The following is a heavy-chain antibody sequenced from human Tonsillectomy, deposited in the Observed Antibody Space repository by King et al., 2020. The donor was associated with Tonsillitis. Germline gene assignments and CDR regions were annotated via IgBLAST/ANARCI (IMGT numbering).Heavy chain of an antibody. Sequence: QLQESGPGLVKPSETLSLTCTVSGGSISSSAYFWGWIRQPPGQGRGGIGNVYYSGSTYYNPSLKSRVSISIDTSRTRFSLEVKSVTATDTAVYYCARATSSFANYWVDYWGQGTLVTVSS. D-gene: IGHD4/OR15-4a*01. J-gene: IGHJ4*02. CDR1: GGSISSSAYF. V-gene: IGHV4-39*02. CDR2: VYYSGST. CDR3: ARATSSFANYWVDY.